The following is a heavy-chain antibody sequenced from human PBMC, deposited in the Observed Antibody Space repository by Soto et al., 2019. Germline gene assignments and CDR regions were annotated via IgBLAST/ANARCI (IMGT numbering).Heavy chain of an antibody. Sequence: GGSLRLSCAASGFTFSDYYMSWIRQAPGKGLEWVSYISSSGSTIYYADSVKGRFTISRDNAKNSLYLQMNSLRAEDTAVYYCVRDKNDFWSGPLSPNVDYWGQGTLVTVSS. D-gene: IGHD3-3*01. CDR1: GFTFSDYY. V-gene: IGHV3-11*01. J-gene: IGHJ4*02. CDR3: VRDKNDFWSGPLSPNVDY. CDR2: ISSSGSTI.